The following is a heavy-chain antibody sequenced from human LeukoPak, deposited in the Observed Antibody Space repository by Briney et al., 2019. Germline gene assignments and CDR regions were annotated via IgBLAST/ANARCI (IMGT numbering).Heavy chain of an antibody. Sequence: GASVKVSCKASGYTFTSYGISWVRQAPGQGLEWMGWISAYNGNTNYAQKLQGRVTMTTDTSTSTAYMELRSLRSDDTAVCYCAREGHSSSWTTYYYYMDVWGKGTTVTVSS. CDR3: AREGHSSSWTTYYYYMDV. CDR1: GYTFTSYG. V-gene: IGHV1-18*01. D-gene: IGHD6-13*01. CDR2: ISAYNGNT. J-gene: IGHJ6*03.